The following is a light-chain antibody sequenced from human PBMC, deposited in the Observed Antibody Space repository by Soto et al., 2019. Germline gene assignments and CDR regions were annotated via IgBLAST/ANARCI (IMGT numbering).Light chain of an antibody. CDR1: QSISSW. Sequence: DIQMTQSPSTLSASVGDRVTITCRASQSISSWLAWYQQKPGKAPKLLIYKASSLESWVPSRFSGSGSGTEFTLTIISLQPDVFARYSSQQYNIYSYTFGQGTKLEIK. CDR2: KAS. J-gene: IGKJ2*01. V-gene: IGKV1-5*03. CDR3: QQYNIYSYT.